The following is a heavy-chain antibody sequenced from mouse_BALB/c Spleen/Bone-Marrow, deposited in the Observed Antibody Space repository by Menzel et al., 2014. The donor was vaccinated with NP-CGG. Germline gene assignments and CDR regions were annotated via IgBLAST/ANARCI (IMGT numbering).Heavy chain of an antibody. V-gene: IGHV1-15*01. J-gene: IGHJ4*01. Sequence: SGAELVRPGASVTLSCKASGYTFTDYEMHWVKQTPVHGLEWIGAIDPETGGTAYNQKFKGKATLTADKSSSTAYMELRSLTSQDSAVYYCRAYYRYDGYAMGYWGQGTSVTVPS. CDR3: RAYYRYDGYAMGY. CDR2: IDPETGGT. CDR1: GYTFTDYE. D-gene: IGHD2-14*01.